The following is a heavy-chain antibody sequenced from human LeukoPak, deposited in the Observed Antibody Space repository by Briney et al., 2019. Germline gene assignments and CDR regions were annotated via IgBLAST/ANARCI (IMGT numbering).Heavy chain of an antibody. Sequence: GGSLRLSCAASGFTFSDYYMSWIRQAPGKGLEWVGFIRSKAYGGTTEYAASVKGRFTISRDDSKSIAYLQMNSLKTEDTAVYYCTRVSNSNYLTFDYWGQGTLVTVSS. CDR1: GFTFSDYY. CDR3: TRVSNSNYLTFDY. D-gene: IGHD4-11*01. V-gene: IGHV3-49*03. J-gene: IGHJ4*02. CDR2: IRSKAYGGTT.